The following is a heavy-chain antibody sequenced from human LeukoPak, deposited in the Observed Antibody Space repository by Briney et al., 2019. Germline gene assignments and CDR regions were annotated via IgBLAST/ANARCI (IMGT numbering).Heavy chain of an antibody. CDR3: ARDPAAPYYYGSGSYQSYPKYYYYYGMDV. D-gene: IGHD3-10*01. V-gene: IGHV4-4*07. J-gene: IGHJ6*02. CDR2: IYTSGST. Sequence: PSETLSLTCTVSGGSISSYYWSWIRQPAGKGLEWIGRIYTSGSTNYNPSLKSRVTMSVDTSKNQFSLKLSSVTAADTAVYYCARDPAAPYYYGSGSYQSYPKYYYYYGMDVWGQGTTVTVSS. CDR1: GGSISSYY.